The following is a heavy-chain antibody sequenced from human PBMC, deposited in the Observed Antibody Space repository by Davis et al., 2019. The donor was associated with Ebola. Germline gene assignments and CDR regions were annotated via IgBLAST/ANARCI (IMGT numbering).Heavy chain of an antibody. CDR1: GFTFGDYA. D-gene: IGHD6-6*01. J-gene: IGHJ6*02. V-gene: IGHV3-49*04. CDR3: SRDLKQRPPSYYDGMDV. CDR2: IRSKAYGGKT. Sequence: GESLKISCTASGFTFGDYAMSWVRQAPGKGLEWVGFIRSKAYGGKTQYAASVKGRFTISRDDSKSIAYLQMDSLKIEDTAVYYCSRDLKQRPPSYYDGMDVWGQGTSVTVSS.